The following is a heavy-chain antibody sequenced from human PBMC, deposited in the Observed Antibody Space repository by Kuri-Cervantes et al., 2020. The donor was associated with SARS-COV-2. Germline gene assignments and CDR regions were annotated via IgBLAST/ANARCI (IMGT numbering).Heavy chain of an antibody. D-gene: IGHD2-15*01. Sequence: GESLKISCAASGFTVSSNYMSWVRQAPGKGLEWVSVIYSCGSTYYADSVKGRFTISRDNSKNTLYLQMNSLRAEDTALYYCARGVVAATPGFFQHWGQGTLVTVSS. J-gene: IGHJ1*01. CDR3: ARGVVAATPGFFQH. CDR2: IYSCGST. V-gene: IGHV3-53*01. CDR1: GFTVSSNY.